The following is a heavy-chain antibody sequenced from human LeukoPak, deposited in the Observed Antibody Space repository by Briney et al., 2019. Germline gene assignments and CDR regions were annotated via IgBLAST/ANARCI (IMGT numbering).Heavy chain of an antibody. J-gene: IGHJ6*03. V-gene: IGHV1-69*06. CDR3: AREVYYDILTGPDYYYYMDV. CDR1: GGTFSSYA. D-gene: IGHD3-9*01. CDR2: IIPIFGTA. Sequence: SVKVSCKASGGTFSSYAISWVRQAPGQGLEWMGGIIPIFGTANYAQKFQGRVTITADKSTSTAYMELSSLRSEDTAVYYCAREVYYDILTGPDYYYYMDVWGKGTTVTVSS.